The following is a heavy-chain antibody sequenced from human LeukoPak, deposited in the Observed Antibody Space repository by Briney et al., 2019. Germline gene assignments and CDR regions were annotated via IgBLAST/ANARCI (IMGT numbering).Heavy chain of an antibody. Sequence: PRASVKVSCKASGYTFTSYGISWVRQAPGQGLEWMGWISAYNGNTNYAQKLQGRVTMTTDTSTSTAYMELRSLRSDDTAVYYCARGKSERYFDWLSQSALYNWFDPWGQGTLVTVSS. CDR1: GYTFTSYG. J-gene: IGHJ5*02. CDR3: ARGKSERYFDWLSQSALYNWFDP. D-gene: IGHD3-9*01. V-gene: IGHV1-18*01. CDR2: ISAYNGNT.